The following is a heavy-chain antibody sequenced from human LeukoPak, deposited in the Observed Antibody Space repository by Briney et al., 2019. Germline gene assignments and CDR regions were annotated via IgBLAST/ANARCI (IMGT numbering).Heavy chain of an antibody. CDR1: GGSISSSTYY. CDR2: VDASGVS. D-gene: IGHD5-24*01. CDR3: ARGDDHFDY. V-gene: IGHV4-61*02. Sequence: SETLSLTCTVSGGSISSSTYYWSWIRQSAGKGLEWIGRVDASGVSDYNPSLMSRVTISVDTSKNQLSLRLTSVIAAGTAQYYCARGDDHFDYWGQGTLVTVSS. J-gene: IGHJ4*02.